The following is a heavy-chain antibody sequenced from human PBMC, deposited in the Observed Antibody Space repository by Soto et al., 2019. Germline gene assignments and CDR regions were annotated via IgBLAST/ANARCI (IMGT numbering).Heavy chain of an antibody. D-gene: IGHD3-9*01. CDR2: LSHSGST. CDR1: GYSIRSGYY. CDR3: ARGDDHGLTSYPNWFDP. J-gene: IGHJ5*02. V-gene: IGHV4-38-2*01. Sequence: QVQLQESGPGLVKPSETLSLTCAVSGYSIRSGYYWGWIRQPPWKGLEWIGSLSHSGSTYYNPSLKSRVTVSIDTSENKFSLRLSSVTAADTAVYYCARGDDHGLTSYPNWFDPWGQGTQVTVSS.